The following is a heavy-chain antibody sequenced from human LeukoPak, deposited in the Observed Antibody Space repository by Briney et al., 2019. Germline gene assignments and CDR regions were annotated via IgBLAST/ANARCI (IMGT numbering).Heavy chain of an antibody. D-gene: IGHD3-22*01. V-gene: IGHV3-23*01. CDR2: TSGSGGST. Sequence: GGSLRLSCAASGFTFSSYAMSWVRQAPGKGLEWVSATSGSGGSTYYADSVKGRFTISRDNSKNTLYLQMNSLRAEDTAVYYCAKSVITMIGVNPDYWGQGTLVTVSS. J-gene: IGHJ4*02. CDR1: GFTFSSYA. CDR3: AKSVITMIGVNPDY.